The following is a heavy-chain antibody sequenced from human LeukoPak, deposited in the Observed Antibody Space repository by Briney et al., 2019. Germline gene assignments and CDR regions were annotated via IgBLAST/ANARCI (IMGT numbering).Heavy chain of an antibody. CDR2: ISSSSSYI. J-gene: IGHJ4*02. CDR3: ARDTSSGYPFDY. Sequence: GGSLRLSCAASGFTFSSYSMNWVRQAPGKGLEWVSSISSSSSYIYYADSVKGRFTISRDNAKNSLYLKMNSLRAEDAAVCYCARDTSSGYPFDYWGQGTLVTVSS. V-gene: IGHV3-21*01. D-gene: IGHD3-22*01. CDR1: GFTFSSYS.